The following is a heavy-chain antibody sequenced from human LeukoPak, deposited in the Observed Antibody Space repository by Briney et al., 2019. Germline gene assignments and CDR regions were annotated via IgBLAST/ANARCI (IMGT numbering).Heavy chain of an antibody. Sequence: GASVKVSCKTSGYTFTNYGISWVRQVPGQGLEWMGWVSTSNPHTNYAPKFRGRVIMTIDTSTTTAYLEMRSLTSDDTAVYYCARDRFLWGLGNWFDLWGQGTLVTVTS. CDR3: ARDRFLWGLGNWFDL. CDR1: GYTFTNYG. J-gene: IGHJ5*02. D-gene: IGHD3-3*01. CDR2: VSTSNPHT. V-gene: IGHV1-18*01.